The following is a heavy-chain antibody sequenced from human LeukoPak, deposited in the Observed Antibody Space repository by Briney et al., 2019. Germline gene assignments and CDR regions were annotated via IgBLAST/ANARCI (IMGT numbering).Heavy chain of an antibody. CDR2: INVGRGES. Sequence: ASVKVSCKASGYTFTSYTIHWVRQAPGQSLEWMGWINVGRGESKCSQEFQGRVSLTRDTSATTAYLEVSSLRPEDMAVYYCARERGIRDAFDFWGQGTIVTVSS. CDR1: GYTFTSYT. CDR3: ARERGIRDAFDF. D-gene: IGHD1-14*01. V-gene: IGHV1-3*03. J-gene: IGHJ3*01.